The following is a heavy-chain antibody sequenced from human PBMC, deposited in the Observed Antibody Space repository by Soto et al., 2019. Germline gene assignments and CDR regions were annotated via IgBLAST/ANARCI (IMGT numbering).Heavy chain of an antibody. CDR3: ALSHYDFWSGSPSPPYYYGMDV. J-gene: IGHJ6*02. CDR2: ISAYNGNT. CDR1: GFTFTSYG. Sequence: QVQLVQSGAEVKKPGASVKVSCKASGFTFTSYGISWVRQAPGQGLEWMGWISAYNGNTNYAQKLQGRVTMTTDTSTSTAYMELRSLRSDDTAVYYCALSHYDFWSGSPSPPYYYGMDVWGQGTTVTVSS. V-gene: IGHV1-18*01. D-gene: IGHD3-3*01.